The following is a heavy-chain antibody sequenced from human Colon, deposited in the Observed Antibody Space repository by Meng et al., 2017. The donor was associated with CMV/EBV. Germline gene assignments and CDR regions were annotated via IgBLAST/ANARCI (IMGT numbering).Heavy chain of an antibody. CDR2: ISYSGNT. Sequence: GSLRLSCNVSGGSVNSGSYYWTWIRQPPGKGLEWIGYISYSGNTNYNPSLKSRLTIEVDTSRNQFSLKLTSVSAADTAMYYCARETSGWSTGIDYWGQGTLATVSS. J-gene: IGHJ4*02. CDR3: ARETSGWSTGIDY. CDR1: GGSVNSGSYY. V-gene: IGHV4-61*01. D-gene: IGHD6-19*01.